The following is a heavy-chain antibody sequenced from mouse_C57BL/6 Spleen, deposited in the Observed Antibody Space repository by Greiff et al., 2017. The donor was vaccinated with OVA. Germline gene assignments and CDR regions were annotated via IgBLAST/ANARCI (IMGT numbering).Heavy chain of an antibody. Sequence: QVQLQQPGAELVMPGASVKLSCKASGYTFTSYWMHWVQQRPGQGLEWIGEIDPSDSYTNYNQKFKGKSTLTVDKSSSTDYMQLSSLTSENSAVYYCARSYDYDRFAYWGQGTLVTVSA. CDR1: GYTFTSYW. V-gene: IGHV1-69*01. CDR2: IDPSDSYT. CDR3: ARSYDYDRFAY. D-gene: IGHD2-4*01. J-gene: IGHJ3*01.